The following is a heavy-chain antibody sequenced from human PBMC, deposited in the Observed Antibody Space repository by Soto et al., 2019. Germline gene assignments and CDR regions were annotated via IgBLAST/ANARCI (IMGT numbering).Heavy chain of an antibody. Sequence: SETLSLTCTVSGGSVSSGSYYWSWIRQPPGKGLEWIGYIYYSGSTNYNPSLKSRVTISVDRSKNQFSLKLSSVTAADTAVYYCARGVAGISNPAIFEFDYWGQGTLVTVSS. J-gene: IGHJ4*02. CDR2: IYYSGST. CDR3: ARGVAGISNPAIFEFDY. V-gene: IGHV4-61*01. D-gene: IGHD6-19*01. CDR1: GGSVSSGSYY.